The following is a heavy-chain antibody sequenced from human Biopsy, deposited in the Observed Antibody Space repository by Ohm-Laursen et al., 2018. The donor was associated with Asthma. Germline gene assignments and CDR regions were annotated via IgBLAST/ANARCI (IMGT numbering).Heavy chain of an antibody. CDR2: INSVFGTT. CDR3: ARKAGSCISRTCYSLDF. D-gene: IGHD2-2*01. Sequence: SVKVSCKSLGGTFNTYVIGWVQQAPGQGLEWMGGINSVFGTTTYPQKFQDRVTITADDSTSTVYMGLSSLRSEDTAVYYCARKAGSCISRTCYSLDFWGQETLVAVSS. CDR1: GGTFNTYV. V-gene: IGHV1-69*13. J-gene: IGHJ4*02.